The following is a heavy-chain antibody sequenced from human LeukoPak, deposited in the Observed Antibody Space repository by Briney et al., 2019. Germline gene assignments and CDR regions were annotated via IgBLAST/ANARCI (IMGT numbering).Heavy chain of an antibody. J-gene: IGHJ4*02. CDR3: ARGGNYGSGSYYNEPFDY. CDR2: ISSSGSTI. Sequence: GGSLRLSCTASGFVFSSYEMNWVRQAPGKGLEWVSYISSSGSTIYYADSVKGRFTISRDNAKNSLYLQMNSLRAEDTAVYYCARGGNYGSGSYYNEPFDYWGQGTLVTVSS. V-gene: IGHV3-48*03. D-gene: IGHD3-10*01. CDR1: GFVFSSYE.